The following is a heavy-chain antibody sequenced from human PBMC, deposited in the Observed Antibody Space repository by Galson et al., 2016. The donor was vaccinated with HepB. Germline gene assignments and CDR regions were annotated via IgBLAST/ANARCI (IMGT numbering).Heavy chain of an antibody. J-gene: IGHJ3*02. CDR1: GFIFSDHY. CDR3: ARSHRDSSGNVRDFDI. V-gene: IGHV3-72*01. D-gene: IGHD3-22*01. CDR2: TRNKAKSYSR. Sequence: GSLRLSCAASGFIFSDHYTAWVRQAAGKGLEWVGRTRNKAKSYSRAYAASVKGRFTISRDDSKNSLYLQMSSLKTEDTAVYYCARSHRDSSGNVRDFDIWGQGTMVTVSS.